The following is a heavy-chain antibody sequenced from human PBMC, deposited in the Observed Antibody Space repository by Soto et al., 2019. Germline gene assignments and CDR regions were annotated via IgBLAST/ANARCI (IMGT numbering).Heavy chain of an antibody. D-gene: IGHD1-1*01. CDR2: IYYSGST. CDR1: GGSISSYY. J-gene: IGHJ5*02. Sequence: PSETLSLTCTVSGGSISSYYWSCIRQPPGKGLEWIGYIYYSGSTNYNPSLKSRVTISVDTSKNQFSLKLSSVTAADTAVYYCARRRALTGLRYNWFDPWGQGTLVTVSS. CDR3: ARRRALTGLRYNWFDP. V-gene: IGHV4-59*01.